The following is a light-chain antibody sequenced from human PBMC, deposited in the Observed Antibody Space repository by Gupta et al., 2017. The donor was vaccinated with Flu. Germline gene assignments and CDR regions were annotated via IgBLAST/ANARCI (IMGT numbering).Light chain of an antibody. CDR3: ATWDDSLNEYV. V-gene: IGLV1-44*01. J-gene: IGLJ1*01. Sequence: QPVLSQSPSASGTPGQGVTISCSGSNSNIGSNSVNWFQQVPGRAPKLLITTNNQRPSGVPDRFSGSKSGPSASLAISGLQSEDEADYYCATWDDSLNEYVFGTGTRVTVL. CDR2: TNN. CDR1: NSNIGSNS.